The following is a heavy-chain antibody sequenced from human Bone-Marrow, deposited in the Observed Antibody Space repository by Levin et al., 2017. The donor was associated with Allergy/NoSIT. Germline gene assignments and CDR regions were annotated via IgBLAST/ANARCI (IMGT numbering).Heavy chain of an antibody. CDR2: MNPHTGNT. CDR3: ARGAAFSSGYYVSGSWFDP. D-gene: IGHD3-3*01. J-gene: IGHJ5*02. CDR1: GYTFSSYD. Sequence: ASVKVSCKASGYTFSSYDINWVRQATGQGLQWMGWMNPHTGNTDYAQKFQGRVTMTTDTSISTAYMELRGLRPEDTAVYFCARGAAFSSGYYVSGSWFDPWGQGSLVIVSS. V-gene: IGHV1-8*01.